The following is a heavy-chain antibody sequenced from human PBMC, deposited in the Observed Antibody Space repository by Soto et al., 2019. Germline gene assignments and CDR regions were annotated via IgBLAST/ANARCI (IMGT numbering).Heavy chain of an antibody. Sequence: PSETLSLTCTVSGGSISSYYWSWIRQPPGKGLEWIGYIYYSGSTNYNPSLKSRVTISVDTSKNQFSLKLSSVTAADTAVYYCARGDILTGYRFLGMDVWGQGTTVTVSS. CDR1: GGSISSYY. J-gene: IGHJ6*02. D-gene: IGHD3-9*01. CDR3: ARGDILTGYRFLGMDV. CDR2: IYYSGST. V-gene: IGHV4-59*12.